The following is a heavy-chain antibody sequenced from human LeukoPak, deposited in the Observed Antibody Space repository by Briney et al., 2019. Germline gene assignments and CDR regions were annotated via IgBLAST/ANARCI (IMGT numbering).Heavy chain of an antibody. CDR2: FYNSGNT. J-gene: IGHJ5*02. D-gene: IGHD4-17*01. CDR3: ARDYDYGRFDP. Sequence: SETLSLTCTVSGASLSSYYWSWIRQPPGKGLEWIGYFYNSGNTNYNPSLKSRVTISVDTSKNQLSLKLNSVTAADTALYYCARDYDYGRFDPWGQGTLVTVSS. V-gene: IGHV4-59*01. CDR1: GASLSSYY.